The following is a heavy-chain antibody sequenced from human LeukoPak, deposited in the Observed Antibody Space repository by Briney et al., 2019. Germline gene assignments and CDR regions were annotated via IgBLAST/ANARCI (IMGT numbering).Heavy chain of an antibody. D-gene: IGHD3-9*01. CDR3: ARVSTSGYRDWLDP. CDR2: INPNSGGT. J-gene: IGHJ5*02. Sequence: GASVKVSCKASGYTFTGYYMHWVRQAPGQGLEWMGWINPNSGGTKYAEKFQGRVTMTRDTSISTAYMELSRLRSDDTAVFYCARVSTSGYRDWLDPWGQGTLVTVSS. CDR1: GYTFTGYY. V-gene: IGHV1-2*02.